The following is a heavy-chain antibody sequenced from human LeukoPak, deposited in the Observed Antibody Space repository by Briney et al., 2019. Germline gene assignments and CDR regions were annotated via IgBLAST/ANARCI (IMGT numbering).Heavy chain of an antibody. CDR3: ARDQGPYYYDSSGSGFDP. CDR2: ISAYNGNT. V-gene: IGHV1-18*01. D-gene: IGHD3-22*01. J-gene: IGHJ5*02. CDR1: GYTFTSYG. Sequence: ASANVSCKASGYTFTSYGISWVRQDPRQGVEGMGWISAYNGNTSDAQKLHGTVIMTTDTSTSTAYMELRSLRSDDPAVYYCARDQGPYYYDSSGSGFDPWGQGTLVSASS.